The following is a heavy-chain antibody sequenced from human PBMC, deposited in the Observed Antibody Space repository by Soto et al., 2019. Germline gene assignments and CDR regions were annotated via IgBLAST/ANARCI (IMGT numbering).Heavy chain of an antibody. Sequence: GVPLRVSCAASGFHISSYAMNWVRKTPGKGLEWVSDISGSGDNTYYLDSVKGRFTISRDNSKNTLYLQMNSLRGEDTAVYYCAKEGRLTTVTTGYFDYWGQGALVTVSS. J-gene: IGHJ4*02. D-gene: IGHD4-4*01. CDR2: ISGSGDNT. CDR1: GFHISSYA. CDR3: AKEGRLTTVTTGYFDY. V-gene: IGHV3-23*01.